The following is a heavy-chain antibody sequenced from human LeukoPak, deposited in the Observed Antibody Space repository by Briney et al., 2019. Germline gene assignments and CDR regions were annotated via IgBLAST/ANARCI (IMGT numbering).Heavy chain of an antibody. CDR1: GFTLRTYW. CDR3: ARVLRGSSWPGALGY. J-gene: IGHJ4*02. D-gene: IGHD6-13*01. Sequence: GGSLRLSCAASGFTLRTYWMSWVRQAPGKGLEWVSAISGSGGSTYYADSVKGRFTISRDNAKNSLYLQMSSLRADDTAVYYCARVLRGSSWPGALGYWGQGTLVTVSS. CDR2: ISGSGGST. V-gene: IGHV3-21*01.